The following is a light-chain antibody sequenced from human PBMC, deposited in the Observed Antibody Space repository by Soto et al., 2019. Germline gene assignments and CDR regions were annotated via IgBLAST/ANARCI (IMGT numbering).Light chain of an antibody. CDR3: QVWDIVTSRRI. J-gene: IGLJ2*01. V-gene: IGLV3-21*02. Sequence: SYELTQPPSVSVAPGQTASLACGGDNIETKTVHWYQQRPVQAPVLVVYDDRDRPSGIPERFSGSNSGHTATLTISRVEAGDEADYYCQVWDIVTSRRIFGGGTKLTVL. CDR2: DDR. CDR1: NIETKT.